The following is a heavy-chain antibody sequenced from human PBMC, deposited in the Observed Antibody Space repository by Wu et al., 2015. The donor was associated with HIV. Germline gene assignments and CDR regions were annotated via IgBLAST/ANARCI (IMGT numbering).Heavy chain of an antibody. Sequence: QVQLVQSGAEVKKPGSSVTVSCKASGGTFGNFAISWVRQAPGQGLEWMGEIMPIFDTPKHAQKFQGRVTITADASTGTAYMELSSLRSDDTAVYYCARDRELAVAANEDAFDIWGQGTMVTVSS. CDR2: IMPIFDTP. J-gene: IGHJ3*02. CDR3: ARDRELAVAANEDAFDI. V-gene: IGHV1-69*12. CDR1: GGTFGNFA. D-gene: IGHD6-19*01.